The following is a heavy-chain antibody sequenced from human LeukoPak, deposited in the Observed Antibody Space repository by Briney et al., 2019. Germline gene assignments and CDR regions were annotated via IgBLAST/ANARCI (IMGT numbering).Heavy chain of an antibody. Sequence: PGGSLRLSCAASGFTFSSYGMQWVRQAPGKGLEWVAFIRYDGSNKYYVDSVKGRFIISRDNSKSTLYLQMNSLRAEDTAVYYCAHLGYCSSTSCYEADYWGQGTLVTVSS. D-gene: IGHD2-2*01. J-gene: IGHJ4*02. CDR3: AHLGYCSSTSCYEADY. CDR1: GFTFSSYG. V-gene: IGHV3-30*02. CDR2: IRYDGSNK.